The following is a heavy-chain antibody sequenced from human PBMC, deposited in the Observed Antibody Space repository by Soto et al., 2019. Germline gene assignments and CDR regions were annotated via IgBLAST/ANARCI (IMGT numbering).Heavy chain of an antibody. CDR1: GFTFSSYG. CDR2: IWYDGSNK. J-gene: IGHJ4*02. CDR3: ASGRYCSSTSCYYFDY. Sequence: GGSLRLSCAASGFTFSSYGMHWVRQAPGKGLEWVAVIWYDGSNKYYADSVKGRFTISRDNSKNTLYLQMNSLGAEDTAVYYCASGRYCSSTSCYYFDYWGQGTLVTVSS. V-gene: IGHV3-33*01. D-gene: IGHD2-2*01.